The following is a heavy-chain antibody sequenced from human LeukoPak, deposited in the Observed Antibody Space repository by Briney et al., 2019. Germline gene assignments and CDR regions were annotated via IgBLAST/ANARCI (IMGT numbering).Heavy chain of an antibody. D-gene: IGHD3-22*01. V-gene: IGHV3-23*01. CDR3: ARTGTFLHYYDSSGYAPFDY. CDR2: ISGSGGST. CDR1: GFTFSSYA. J-gene: IGHJ4*02. Sequence: PGGSLRLSCAASGFTFSSYAMSWVRQAPWKGLEWVSAISGSGGSTYYADSVKGRFTISRDNAKNSLYLQMNSLRAEDTAVYYCARTGTFLHYYDSSGYAPFDYWGQGTLVTVSS.